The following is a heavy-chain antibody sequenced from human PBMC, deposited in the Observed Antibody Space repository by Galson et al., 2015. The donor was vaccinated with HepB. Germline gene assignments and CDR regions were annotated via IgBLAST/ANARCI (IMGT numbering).Heavy chain of an antibody. J-gene: IGHJ4*02. Sequence: SETLSLTCAVYGGSLSDFYWTWIRQPPGKGLEWIGEIKHTGTTNYQPSLKSRVTISVDTSKNEFSLRLSSLTAADTAVYYCARVGVSKFGGALVVPYYFHYWGQGTLVTVSS. CDR2: IKHTGTT. V-gene: IGHV4-34*01. CDR1: GGSLSDFY. CDR3: ARVGVSKFGGALVVPYYFHY. D-gene: IGHD3-16*02.